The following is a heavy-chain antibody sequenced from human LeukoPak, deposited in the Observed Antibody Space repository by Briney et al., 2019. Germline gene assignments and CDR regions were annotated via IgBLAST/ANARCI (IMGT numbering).Heavy chain of an antibody. CDR3: AAYCSGGSCHGVFDY. CDR1: GYTFTTYG. CDR2: ISAYNGNI. J-gene: IGHJ4*02. Sequence: ASVKVSCKAFGYTFTTYGITWVRQAPGQELEWMGWISAYNGNINYAQNFQGRVTMTTDTFTSTAYMELRSLRSDDTAVYYCAAYCSGGSCHGVFDYWGQGTLVTVSS. V-gene: IGHV1-18*01. D-gene: IGHD2-15*01.